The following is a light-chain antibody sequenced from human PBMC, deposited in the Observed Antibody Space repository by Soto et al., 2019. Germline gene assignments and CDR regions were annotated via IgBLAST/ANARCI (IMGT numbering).Light chain of an antibody. CDR2: DVA. J-gene: IGLJ1*01. CDR3: CSYAGGYTYL. V-gene: IGLV2-11*01. CDR1: VNRVGAYNY. Sequence: PRQVYASPGQSVTISCTVTVNRVGAYNYVSWYQQHPGRPPKLMIYDVARWPSGVPDRFSGSKSGNTASLTISGLQAEDEADYFCCSYAGGYTYLFGTGTKVPVL.